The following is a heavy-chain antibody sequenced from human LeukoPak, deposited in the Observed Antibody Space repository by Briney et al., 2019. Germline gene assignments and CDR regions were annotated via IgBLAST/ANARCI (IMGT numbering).Heavy chain of an antibody. CDR3: TTGYYYDSSGYYY. CDR1: GFTFSNAW. V-gene: IGHV3-15*01. J-gene: IGHJ4*02. D-gene: IGHD3-22*01. CDR2: IKSKTDGGTT. Sequence: GGSLRLSCAASGFTFSNAWMSWVRQAPGGGLEWVGRIKSKTDGGTTDYAAPVKGRFTISRDDSKNTLYLQMNSLKTEDTAVYYCTTGYYYDSSGYYYWGQGTLVTVSS.